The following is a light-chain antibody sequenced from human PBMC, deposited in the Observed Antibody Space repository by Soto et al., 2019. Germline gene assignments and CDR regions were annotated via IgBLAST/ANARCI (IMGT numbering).Light chain of an antibody. CDR3: QQYHKWPPLT. V-gene: IGKV3-15*01. CDR1: QSVSTN. CDR2: DPS. J-gene: IGKJ4*01. Sequence: EILMTQSPASLSVSPGENATHSCRASQSVSTNLVWYQQKLGQSPRLLIYDPSTRPTGIPARFGGMGSGTQFTLPISSLQSEDSAVYYCQQYHKWPPLTFGGGTKLEI.